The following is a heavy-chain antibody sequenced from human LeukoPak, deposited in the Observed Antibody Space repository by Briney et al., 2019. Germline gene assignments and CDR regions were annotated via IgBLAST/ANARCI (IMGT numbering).Heavy chain of an antibody. Sequence: ASVKVSCKASGYTFTNYDINWVRQAPGQGLEWMGWINPNSGGTNYAQKFQGRVTMTTDTSTSTAYMELRSLRSDDTAVYYCARDRGWYLGLYYFDYWGQGTLVTVSS. J-gene: IGHJ4*02. CDR1: GYTFTNYD. CDR3: ARDRGWYLGLYYFDY. V-gene: IGHV1-18*01. CDR2: INPNSGGT. D-gene: IGHD6-19*01.